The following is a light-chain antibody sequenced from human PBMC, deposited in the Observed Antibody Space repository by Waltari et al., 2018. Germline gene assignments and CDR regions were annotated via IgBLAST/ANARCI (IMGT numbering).Light chain of an antibody. Sequence: EIVLTQSPGTLSLSPGERATLSCRASQSGSSSYLAWYQQKPGQAPRPLIYGASSRATGIPDRFSGSGSGTDFTLTISRLEPEDFAVFYCQQYGSSPCTFGQGTKLEIK. J-gene: IGKJ2*02. V-gene: IGKV3-20*01. CDR2: GAS. CDR1: QSGSSSY. CDR3: QQYGSSPCT.